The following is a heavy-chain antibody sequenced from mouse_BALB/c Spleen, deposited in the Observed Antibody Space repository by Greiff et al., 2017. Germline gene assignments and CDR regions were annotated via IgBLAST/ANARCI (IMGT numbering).Heavy chain of an antibody. CDR3: VRHGEIYDGYYWFAY. J-gene: IGHJ3*01. CDR1: GFTFNTYA. Sequence: EVMLVESGGGLVQPKGSLKLSCAASGFTFNTYAMNWVRQAPGKGLEWVARIRSKSNNYATYYADSVKDRFTISRDDSQSMLYLQMNNLKTEDTAMYYCVRHGEIYDGYYWFAYWGQGTLVTVSA. V-gene: IGHV10-1*02. CDR2: IRSKSNNYAT. D-gene: IGHD2-3*01.